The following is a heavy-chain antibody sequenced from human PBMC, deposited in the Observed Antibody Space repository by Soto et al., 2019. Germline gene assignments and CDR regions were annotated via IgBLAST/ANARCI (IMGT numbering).Heavy chain of an antibody. J-gene: IGHJ4*02. CDR2: IWYDGSNK. Sequence: GGSLRLSCAASGFTFSSYGMHWVRQAPGKGLEWVAVIWYDGSNKYYADSVKGRFTISRDNSKNTLYLQMNSLRAEDTAVYYCARDMYSGSYYVFDYWGQGTLVTVSS. D-gene: IGHD1-26*01. V-gene: IGHV3-33*01. CDR3: ARDMYSGSYYVFDY. CDR1: GFTFSSYG.